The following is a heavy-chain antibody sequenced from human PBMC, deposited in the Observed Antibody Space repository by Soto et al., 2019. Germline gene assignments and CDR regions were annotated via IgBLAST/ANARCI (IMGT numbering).Heavy chain of an antibody. V-gene: IGHV4-4*02. D-gene: IGHD3-22*01. CDR2: IYHSGST. Sequence: QVQLQESGPGLVKPSGTLSLTCAVSGGSISSSNWWGWVRQPPGKGLEWIGEIYHSGSTSYNPSLESRVTISVDKCKKQFSLKLTSVTAADTAVYDCARVHSSGRPHYYYGMDVWGQGTTVTVS. CDR1: GGSISSSNW. CDR3: ARVHSSGRPHYYYGMDV. J-gene: IGHJ6*02.